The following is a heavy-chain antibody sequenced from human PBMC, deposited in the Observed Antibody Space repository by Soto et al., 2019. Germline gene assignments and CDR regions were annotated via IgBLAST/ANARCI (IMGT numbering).Heavy chain of an antibody. CDR2: TTSQSYGGTT. V-gene: IGHV3-49*04. Sequence: EVQLVESGGCVVESGRSLRLSCTFSGFTSSDHALTWVRQAPGKGLEWVAFTTSQSYGGTTEYAASVKGRFSISRDDSKNIAYLQMNSLQTADTAIYYCARDGDYYGMDVWGQGTTVTVSS. J-gene: IGHJ6*02. D-gene: IGHD3-3*01. CDR1: GFTSSDHA. CDR3: ARDGDYYGMDV.